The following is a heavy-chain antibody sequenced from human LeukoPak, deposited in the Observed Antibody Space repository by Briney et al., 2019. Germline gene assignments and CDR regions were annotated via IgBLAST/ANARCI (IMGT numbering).Heavy chain of an antibody. J-gene: IGHJ5*02. CDR2: ISAYNGNT. D-gene: IGHD3-10*01. CDR1: GYTFTSDG. CDR3: ARADQYYYGSGSYWSGFEP. Sequence: AASVKVSCKASGYTFTSDGISWVRQAAGQGREWMGWISAYNGNTNYAQKLQGRVHMTTDTSTSTAYMELRSLRSDDTAVYYCARADQYYYGSGSYWSGFEPWGQGTLVTVSS. V-gene: IGHV1-18*01.